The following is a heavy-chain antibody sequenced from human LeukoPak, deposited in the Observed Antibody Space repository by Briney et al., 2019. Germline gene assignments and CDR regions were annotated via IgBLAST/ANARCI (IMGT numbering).Heavy chain of an antibody. CDR1: GGSISSSNW. D-gene: IGHD3-22*01. CDR3: ARDREYYYDSSGYGRFDY. CDR2: INHSGST. V-gene: IGHV4-4*02. Sequence: SETLSLTCAVSGGSISSSNWWSWIRQPPGKGLEWIGEINHSGSTNYNPSLKSRVTISLDTSKSQFSLKVRYVTAADTAVYYCARDREYYYDSSGYGRFDYWGQGTLVTVSS. J-gene: IGHJ4*02.